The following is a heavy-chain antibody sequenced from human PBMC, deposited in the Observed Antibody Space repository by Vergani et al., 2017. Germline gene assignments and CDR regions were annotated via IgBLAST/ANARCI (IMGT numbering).Heavy chain of an antibody. CDR2: IYYSGST. D-gene: IGHD2-2*01. Sequence: QLQLQESGPGLVKPSETLSLTCTVSGGSISSYYWSWIRQPPGKGLEWIGYIYYSGSTNYNPSLKSRVTISVDTSKNQFSLKLSSVTAADTAVYYCAREVVPAATWGYYYYYMDVWGKGTTVTVSS. CDR1: GGSISSYY. CDR3: AREVVPAATWGYYYYYMDV. V-gene: IGHV4-59*01. J-gene: IGHJ6*03.